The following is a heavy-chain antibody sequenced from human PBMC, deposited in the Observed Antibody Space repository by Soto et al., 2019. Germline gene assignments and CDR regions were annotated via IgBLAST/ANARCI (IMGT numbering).Heavy chain of an antibody. V-gene: IGHV3-7*01. J-gene: IGHJ4*02. CDR2: INEDGSQK. Sequence: GGSLRLSCAASEFSFRSYWMTWVRQAPGKGLEWVALINEDGSQKYYVGSVKGRFIVSRDNAKDSVYMQMDSLRAGDTAVYFCARVGRYGWDFDHWGQGTLVTVSS. CDR3: ARVGRYGWDFDH. CDR1: EFSFRSYW. D-gene: IGHD5-18*01.